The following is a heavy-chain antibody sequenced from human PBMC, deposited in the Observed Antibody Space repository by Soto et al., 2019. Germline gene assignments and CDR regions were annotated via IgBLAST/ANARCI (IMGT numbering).Heavy chain of an antibody. J-gene: IGHJ6*02. Sequence: QVQLQESGPGLVKPSETLSLTCTVSGGSISSYYWSWIRQPPGKGLEWIGYFSYSETTNYNPSLKSRVTISVDTSKNQFSLRLSSVTAADTAVYYCAREAGAASSYSYAVDVWGQGTTVTVSS. CDR1: GGSISSYY. D-gene: IGHD5-18*01. CDR2: FSYSETT. CDR3: AREAGAASSYSYAVDV. V-gene: IGHV4-59*01.